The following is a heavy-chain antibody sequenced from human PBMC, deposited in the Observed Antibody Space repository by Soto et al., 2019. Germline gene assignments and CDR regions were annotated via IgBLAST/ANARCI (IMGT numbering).Heavy chain of an antibody. Sequence: QVQLQESGPGLVKPSETLSLTCTVSGGSVSSGSYYWSWIRQPPGKGLEWIGYIYYSGSTNYNPSLKSRVTISVDTSKHQFSLKLSSVTAADTAVYYCATGYSYGSFDYWGQGTLVTVSS. CDR1: GGSVSSGSYY. CDR3: ATGYSYGSFDY. J-gene: IGHJ4*02. V-gene: IGHV4-61*01. CDR2: IYYSGST. D-gene: IGHD5-18*01.